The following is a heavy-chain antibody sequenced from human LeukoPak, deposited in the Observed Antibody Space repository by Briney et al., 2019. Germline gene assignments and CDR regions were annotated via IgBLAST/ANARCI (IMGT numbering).Heavy chain of an antibody. J-gene: IGHJ5*02. D-gene: IGHD1-20*01. CDR1: GFAFSNYS. V-gene: IGHV3-21*01. Sequence: GGSLRLSCAASGFAFSNYSMNWLRQAPGKGLDWVSSISRISGYIDYVDSVKGRFTISRDNAKNSMYVQMNSLRAADKAVYYCARDLEKYNWTGGRRHWFDPWGQGTLVTVSS. CDR3: ARDLEKYNWTGGRRHWFDP. CDR2: ISRISGYI.